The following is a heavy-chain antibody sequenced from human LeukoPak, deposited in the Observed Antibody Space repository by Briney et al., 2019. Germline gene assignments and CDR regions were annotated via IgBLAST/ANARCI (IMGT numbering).Heavy chain of an antibody. CDR2: IYTSGST. V-gene: IGHV4-4*07. CDR1: GGSISSYY. Sequence: SETLSLTCTVSGGSISSYYWSWIRQPAGKGLEWIGRIYTSGSTNYNPSLKSRVTMSVDTSKNQFSLKLSSVTAADTAVYYRARDGPRVPAAMKLSDQGNWFDPWGQGTLVTVSS. J-gene: IGHJ5*02. D-gene: IGHD2-2*01. CDR3: ARDGPRVPAAMKLSDQGNWFDP.